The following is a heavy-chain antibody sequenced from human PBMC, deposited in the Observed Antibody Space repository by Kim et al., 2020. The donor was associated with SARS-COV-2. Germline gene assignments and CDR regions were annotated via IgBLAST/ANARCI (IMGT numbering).Heavy chain of an antibody. CDR2: IYYSGST. V-gene: IGHV4-39*07. Sequence: SETLSLTCTVSGGSISSSSYYWGWIRQPPGKGLEWIGSIYYSGSTYYNPSLKSRVTISVDTSKNQFSLKLSSVTAADTAVYYCARVQGYSYGPLTSPDYWGQGTLVTVSS. J-gene: IGHJ4*02. CDR3: ARVQGYSYGPLTSPDY. CDR1: GGSISSSSYY. D-gene: IGHD5-18*01.